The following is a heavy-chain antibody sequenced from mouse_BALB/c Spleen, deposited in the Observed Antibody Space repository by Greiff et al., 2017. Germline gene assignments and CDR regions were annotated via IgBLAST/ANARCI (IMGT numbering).Heavy chain of an antibody. CDR2: INPGSGGT. V-gene: IGHV1-54*01. J-gene: IGHJ3*01. Sequence: QVQLQQSGAELVRPGPSVKVSCKASGYAFTNYLIEWVKQRPGQGLEWIGVINPGSGGTNYNEKFKGKATLTADKSSSTAYMQLSSLTSDDSAVYFCARESFAYWGQGTLVTVSA. CDR3: ARESFAY. CDR1: GYAFTNYL.